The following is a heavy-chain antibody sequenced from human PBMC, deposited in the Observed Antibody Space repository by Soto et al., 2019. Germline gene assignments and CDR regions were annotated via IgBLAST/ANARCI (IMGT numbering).Heavy chain of an antibody. CDR1: GFSLSNARMG. J-gene: IGHJ4*02. Sequence: GSGPTLVNPTETLTLTCTVSGFSLSNARMGVSWIRQPPGKALEWLAHIFSNDEKSYSTSLKSRLTISKDTSKSQVVLTMTNMDPVDTATYYCARSSPTMYSSGFHFDYWGQGTLVTVSS. V-gene: IGHV2-26*01. D-gene: IGHD6-19*01. CDR3: ARSSPTMYSSGFHFDY. CDR2: IFSNDEK.